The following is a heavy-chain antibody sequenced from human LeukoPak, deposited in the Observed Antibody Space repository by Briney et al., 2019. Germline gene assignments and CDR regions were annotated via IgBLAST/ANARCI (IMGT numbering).Heavy chain of an antibody. Sequence: PSQTLSLTCTVSGGSISSSSYYWGWIRQPPGKGLEWIGSIYYSGSTYYNPSLKSRVTISVDTSKNQFSLKLSSVTAADTAVYYCARDRDYGSRGEVDYWGQGTLVTVSS. D-gene: IGHD4-17*01. J-gene: IGHJ4*02. CDR2: IYYSGST. CDR1: GGSISSSSYY. CDR3: ARDRDYGSRGEVDY. V-gene: IGHV4-39*07.